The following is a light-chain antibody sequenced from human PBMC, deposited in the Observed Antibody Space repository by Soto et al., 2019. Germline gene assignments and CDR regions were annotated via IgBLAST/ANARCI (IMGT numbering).Light chain of an antibody. V-gene: IGKV3-20*01. CDR1: QSVSSTY. CDR2: GAS. CDR3: QQYRSSLT. J-gene: IGKJ4*01. Sequence: EIVLTQSPGTLSLSPGERATLSCRASQSVSSTYLAWYRQKPGQAPRLLIYGASSRATGIPDRFSRSESGTDFTLTMSSLEPEDFAVYYCQQYRSSLTFGGGTKVEIK.